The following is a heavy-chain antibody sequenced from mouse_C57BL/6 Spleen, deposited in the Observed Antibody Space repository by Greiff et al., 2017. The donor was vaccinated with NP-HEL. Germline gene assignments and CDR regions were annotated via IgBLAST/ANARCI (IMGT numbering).Heavy chain of an antibody. CDR1: GYTFTSYW. Sequence: QVQLQQPGAELVMPGASVKLSCKASGYTFTSYWMHWVKQRPGQGLEWIGEIDPSDSYTNYNQKFKGKSTLTVDKSSSTAYMQLSSLTSEDSAVYYCARGGYGRAWFAYWGQGTLVTVSA. D-gene: IGHD3-1*01. CDR2: IDPSDSYT. V-gene: IGHV1-69*01. J-gene: IGHJ3*01. CDR3: ARGGYGRAWFAY.